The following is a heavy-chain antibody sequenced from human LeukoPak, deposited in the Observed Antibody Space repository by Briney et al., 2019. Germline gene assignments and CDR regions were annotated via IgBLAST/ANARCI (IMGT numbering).Heavy chain of an antibody. J-gene: IGHJ5*02. CDR3: ARGQPYGDYNYFDP. CDR1: GYTFIGYY. D-gene: IGHD4-17*01. V-gene: IGHV1-2*06. Sequence: ASVKVSCKASGYTFIGYYMHWARQAPGQGLEWMGRINPSTGGTNSAQKFQGRVTMTRDTSISTAYMELSRLTSDDTAIYYCARGQPYGDYNYFDPWGQGTLVTVSS. CDR2: INPSTGGT.